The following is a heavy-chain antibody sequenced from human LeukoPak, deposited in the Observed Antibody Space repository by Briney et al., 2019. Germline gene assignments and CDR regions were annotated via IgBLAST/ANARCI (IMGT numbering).Heavy chain of an antibody. Sequence: GGSLRLSWAASGIPFSSYGMHWVRQAPGKGLEWVAFIRYDGSDKYYVDSVKGRFTISRDNSKNTVDLQMNSLRVEDTAVYYCAKDPSGAGDYWSQGTLVTVAS. CDR3: AKDPSGAGDY. J-gene: IGHJ4*02. CDR2: IRYDGSDK. CDR1: GIPFSSYG. V-gene: IGHV3-30*02. D-gene: IGHD3-10*01.